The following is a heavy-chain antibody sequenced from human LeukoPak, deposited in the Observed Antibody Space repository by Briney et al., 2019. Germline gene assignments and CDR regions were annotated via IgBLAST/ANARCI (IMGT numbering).Heavy chain of an antibody. V-gene: IGHV3-11*01. CDR2: ISSSGSTI. CDR1: GFTFSDYY. Sequence: PGGSLRLSCAASGFTFSDYYMSWIRQAPGKGLEWVSYISSSGSTIYYADSVKGRFTISRDNAKNSLYLQMNSLRAEDTAVYYCARDYIRTYYYDSPPLQHWGQGTLVTVSS. J-gene: IGHJ1*01. D-gene: IGHD3-22*01. CDR3: ARDYIRTYYYDSPPLQH.